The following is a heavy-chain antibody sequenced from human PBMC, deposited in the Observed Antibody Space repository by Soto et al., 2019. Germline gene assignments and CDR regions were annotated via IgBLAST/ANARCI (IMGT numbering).Heavy chain of an antibody. Sequence: ASVKVSCKASGYTFTSYGISWVRQAPGQGLEWMGWISAYNGNTNYAQKLQGRVTMTTDTSTSTAYMELRSLRSDDTAVYYCARYQRSVHYYGSGSRTTPFDYWGQGTLVTVSS. J-gene: IGHJ4*02. D-gene: IGHD3-10*01. CDR2: ISAYNGNT. V-gene: IGHV1-18*01. CDR3: ARYQRSVHYYGSGSRTTPFDY. CDR1: GYTFTSYG.